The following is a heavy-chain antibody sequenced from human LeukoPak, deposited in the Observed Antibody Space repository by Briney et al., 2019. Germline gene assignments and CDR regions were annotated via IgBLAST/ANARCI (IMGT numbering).Heavy chain of an antibody. CDR1: GGSISSGDYY. CDR3: ARDRAPTYKWNDGCAFDI. V-gene: IGHV4-30-4*08. D-gene: IGHD1-20*01. J-gene: IGHJ3*02. CDR2: IYYSGSS. Sequence: SQTLSLTCTVSGGSISSGDYYWSWIRQPPGKGLEWIGYIYYSGSSYYNPSLKSRVTISLDTSKNQFSLKLSSVTAADTAVYYCARDRAPTYKWNDGCAFDIWGQGTMVTVSS.